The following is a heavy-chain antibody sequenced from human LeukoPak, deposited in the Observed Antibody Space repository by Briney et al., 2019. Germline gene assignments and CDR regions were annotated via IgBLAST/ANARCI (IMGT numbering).Heavy chain of an antibody. CDR2: IWHDGSDI. J-gene: IGHJ6*02. D-gene: IGHD2-2*01. CDR3: ARDRTYCSTTSCPRLGMDV. V-gene: IGHV3-33*01. CDR1: GFTLNRFG. Sequence: GGSPRLLREVSGFTLNRFGLLRVPPAPGQGQGLVADIWHDGSDISYADSVKGRFTISRDDPKNMVYLQMNSLRAEDTAFYFCARDRTYCSTTSCPRLGMDVWGQGTTVTVSS.